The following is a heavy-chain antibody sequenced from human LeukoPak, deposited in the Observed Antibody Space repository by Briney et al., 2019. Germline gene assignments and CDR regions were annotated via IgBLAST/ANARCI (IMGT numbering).Heavy chain of an antibody. J-gene: IGHJ6*02. CDR2: IYYSGST. CDR3: ARGGSSSGSNYYYYGMDV. V-gene: IGHV4-59*01. D-gene: IGHD6-6*01. CDR1: GGSISSYY. Sequence: SETLSLTCTVSGGSISSYYWSWIRQPPGKGLEWIGYIYYSGSTNYNPSLKSRVTISVDTSKNQFSLKLSSVTAADTAVYYCARGGSSSGSNYYYYGMDVWGQGTTVTVSS.